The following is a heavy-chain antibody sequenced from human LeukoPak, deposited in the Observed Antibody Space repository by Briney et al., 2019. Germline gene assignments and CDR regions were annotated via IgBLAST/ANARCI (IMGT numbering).Heavy chain of an antibody. CDR1: GGTFSSYA. V-gene: IGHV1-69*13. Sequence: ASVKVSCKASGGTFSSYAISWVRQAPGQGLEWMGGIIPIFGTANYAQKFQGRVTITADESTSAAYMELSSLRSEDTAVYYCAREAAAGTYRYWGQGTLVTVSS. CDR3: AREAAAGTYRY. CDR2: IIPIFGTA. D-gene: IGHD6-13*01. J-gene: IGHJ4*02.